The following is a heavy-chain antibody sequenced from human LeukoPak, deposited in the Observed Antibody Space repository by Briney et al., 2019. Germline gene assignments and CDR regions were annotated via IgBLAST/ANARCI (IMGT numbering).Heavy chain of an antibody. V-gene: IGHV1-18*01. Sequence: ASVKVSCKASGYTFTSYGISWVRQAPGQGLEWMGWISAYNGNTNYAQKLQGRVTMTTDTSTSTAYMELRSLRSDDTAVYYCARDRTYGSGADSYYYYGMDVWGQGTTVTVSS. CDR2: ISAYNGNT. CDR1: GYTFTSYG. D-gene: IGHD3-10*01. J-gene: IGHJ6*02. CDR3: ARDRTYGSGADSYYYYGMDV.